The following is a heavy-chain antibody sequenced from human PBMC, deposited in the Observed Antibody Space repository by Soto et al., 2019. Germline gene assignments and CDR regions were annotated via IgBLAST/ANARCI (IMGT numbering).Heavy chain of an antibody. V-gene: IGHV3-74*01. J-gene: IGHJ4*02. CDR2: INSDGSST. D-gene: IGHD5-18*01. CDR3: ARGTAMVGY. CDR1: GFTFSIYW. Sequence: GGALAVSCTSSGFTFSIYWMHSVRQAPGKGLVWVSRINSDGSSTSYADSVKGRFTISRDNAKNTLYLQMNSPRAEDTAVYYCARGTAMVGYWGQGTLVTVSS.